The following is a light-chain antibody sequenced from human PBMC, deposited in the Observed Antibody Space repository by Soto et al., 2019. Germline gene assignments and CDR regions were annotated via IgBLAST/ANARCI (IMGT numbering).Light chain of an antibody. V-gene: IGLV2-14*01. CDR1: SSDIGGHNF. CDR3: SSYTLSGTLGV. CDR2: DVS. Sequence: QSVLTQPASVSGSPGQSITISCTATSSDIGGHNFVSWYQQCPGKAPKLIIYDVSHRPSGVSNRFSGSKSGNTASLTISGLQAEDEADYYCSSYTLSGTLGVFGGGTKLTVL. J-gene: IGLJ3*02.